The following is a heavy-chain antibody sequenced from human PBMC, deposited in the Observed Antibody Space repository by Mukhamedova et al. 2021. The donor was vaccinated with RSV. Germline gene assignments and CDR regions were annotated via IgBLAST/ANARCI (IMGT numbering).Heavy chain of an antibody. D-gene: IGHD2-8*02. CDR2: ISYDGSNK. J-gene: IGHJ4*02. V-gene: IGHV3-30*04. CDR3: ARSWYYFDY. Sequence: GLEWVAVISYDGSNKYYADSVKGRFTISRDNSKNTLYLQMNSLRAEDTAVYYCARSWYYFDYWGQGTLVTVSS.